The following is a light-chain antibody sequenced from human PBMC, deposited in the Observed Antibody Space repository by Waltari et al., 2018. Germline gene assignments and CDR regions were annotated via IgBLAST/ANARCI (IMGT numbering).Light chain of an antibody. Sequence: DIQMTQSPSSLSASVGDRVTITCRARQNISNDLIWYHQKPGKAPKFLMFGASSLQSGVPSRFSGSGSGTDFTLTISSLQPEDFATYYCQQSYSTPRTFGQGTKVEI. CDR3: QQSYSTPRT. J-gene: IGKJ1*01. CDR1: QNISND. CDR2: GAS. V-gene: IGKV1-39*01.